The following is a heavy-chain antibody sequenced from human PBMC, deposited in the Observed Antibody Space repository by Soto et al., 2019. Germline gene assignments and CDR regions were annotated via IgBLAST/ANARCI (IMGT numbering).Heavy chain of an antibody. D-gene: IGHD2-21*01. J-gene: IGHJ4*02. CDR1: GFSLNSGYY. V-gene: IGHV4-38-2*01. Sequence: PSGTLSLTCAVSGFSLNSGYYWGLIRQPPGKGLEWIANIFHNGYTYYNPSLKSRVTISVDTSRNQFSVKLNSVTAADTAVYYCASLVRREGSNSFLYSCQGPLV. CDR2: IFHNGYT. CDR3: ASLVRREGSNSFLY.